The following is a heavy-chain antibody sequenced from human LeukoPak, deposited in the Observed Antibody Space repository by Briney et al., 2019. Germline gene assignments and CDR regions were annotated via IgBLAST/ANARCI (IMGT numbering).Heavy chain of an antibody. CDR2: ISGSGDNT. D-gene: IGHD2-2*01. V-gene: IGHV3-23*01. J-gene: IGHJ4*02. CDR3: AKGGSSSCYAQIDY. Sequence: GGSLRLSCAASGFTFSSYAMSWVRQAPGKGLEWVSGISGSGDNTYHADSVKGRFTISRDTSKNTVYLQMNSLRAGDTAVYYCAKGGSSSCYAQIDYWGQGALVTVSS. CDR1: GFTFSSYA.